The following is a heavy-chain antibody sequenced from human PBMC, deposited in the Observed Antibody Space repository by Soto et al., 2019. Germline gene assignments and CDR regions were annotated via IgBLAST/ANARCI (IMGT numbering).Heavy chain of an antibody. V-gene: IGHV3-23*01. CDR1: GFTFSSYA. CDR3: AKGRVVVVPAASYYFDY. CDR2: ISGSGGST. Sequence: EVQLLESGGGLVQPGGSLRLSCAASGFTFSSYAMSWVRQAPGKGLEWVSAISGSGGSTYYADSVKGRFTISRDNSKNTLDLQMNSLRAEDTAVYYCAKGRVVVVPAASYYFDYWGQGTLVTVSS. J-gene: IGHJ4*02. D-gene: IGHD2-2*01.